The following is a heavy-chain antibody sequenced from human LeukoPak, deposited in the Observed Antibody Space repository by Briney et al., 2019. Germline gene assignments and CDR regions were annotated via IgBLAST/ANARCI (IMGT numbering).Heavy chain of an antibody. CDR2: MSPNSGDT. CDR3: VRTPPNWGFDY. CDR1: GYTFTTHD. Sequence: ASVKVSCKASGYTFTTHDINWVRQATGQGLEWLGWMSPNSGDTGYTQKFQGRVTMTSDSSISTAYMELSSLRSEDTAIYYCVRTPPNWGFDYWGQGTLVTVSS. V-gene: IGHV1-8*01. D-gene: IGHD7-27*01. J-gene: IGHJ4*02.